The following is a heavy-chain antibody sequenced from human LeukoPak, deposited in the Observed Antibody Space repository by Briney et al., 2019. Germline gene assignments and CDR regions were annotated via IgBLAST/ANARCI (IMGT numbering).Heavy chain of an antibody. CDR3: ARAGSTVTPAY. J-gene: IGHJ4*02. CDR1: GGSITGYY. V-gene: IGHV4-59*08. CDR2: VFYSGTT. D-gene: IGHD4-17*01. Sequence: PSETLSLTCTVSGGSITGYYWSWIRQPPGKGLEWIGYVFYSGTTLYNPSVKSRVTMSVDTSKTQFSLKLTSVTAADTAVYYCARAGSTVTPAYWGQGTLVTVSS.